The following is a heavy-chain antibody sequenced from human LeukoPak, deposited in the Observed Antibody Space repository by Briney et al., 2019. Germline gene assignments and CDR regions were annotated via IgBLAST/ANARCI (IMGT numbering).Heavy chain of an antibody. CDR2: INPSGGST. Sequence: ASVKVSCKASGYTFTNNYLHWVRQAPGQGLEWMGIINPSGGSTSYAQKFQGRVTMTRDTSTSTVYMELSSLRSEDTAVYYCARGTGARSHLDYWGQGTLVTVSS. D-gene: IGHD1-14*01. V-gene: IGHV1-46*01. J-gene: IGHJ4*02. CDR3: ARGTGARSHLDY. CDR1: GYTFTNNY.